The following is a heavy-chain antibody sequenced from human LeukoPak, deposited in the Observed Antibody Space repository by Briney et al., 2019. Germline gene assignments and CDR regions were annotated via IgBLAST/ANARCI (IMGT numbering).Heavy chain of an antibody. V-gene: IGHV3-49*04. J-gene: IGHJ4*02. Sequence: PGGSLRLTCTTSGFAFDDFAMSWVRQPAGRGLEWESFIRRSAYGGAAEYAASVKGRFIISRDDSKGIAYVQMNSLKTEDTAVYYCSRNGLVDFDYWGQGSRVIVSP. CDR1: GFAFDDFA. CDR3: SRNGLVDFDY. CDR2: IRRSAYGGAA.